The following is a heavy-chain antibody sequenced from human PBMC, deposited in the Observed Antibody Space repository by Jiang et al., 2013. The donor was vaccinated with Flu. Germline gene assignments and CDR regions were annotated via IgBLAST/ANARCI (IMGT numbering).Heavy chain of an antibody. CDR3: ARDQGGGYNWFDP. D-gene: IGHD2-15*01. Sequence: GSGLVKPSETLSLTCTVSGGSITSSYWNWIRQSPGKGLQWIGNIYYSGTTNYNPSLKSRVTISVDTSKNQFSLKLTSVTAADTAIYYCARDQGGGYNWFDPWGPGYPGHRLL. V-gene: IGHV4-59*01. CDR1: GGSITSSY. CDR2: IYYSGTT. J-gene: IGHJ5*02.